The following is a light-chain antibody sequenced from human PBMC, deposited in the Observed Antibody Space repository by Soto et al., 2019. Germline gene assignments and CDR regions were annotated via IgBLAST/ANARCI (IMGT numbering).Light chain of an antibody. CDR1: QSVSSC. CDR2: GAS. CDR3: QQYDKCPLT. J-gene: IGKJ4*01. V-gene: IGKV3D-15*01. Sequence: ENVLTHSPGTLSLSPWEIATLSCRASQSVSSCLAWYQQKPGQAPRLLIYGASTRATGIPARFSGSGSATEFTLTISSLQSEDFAVYYCQQYDKCPLTFGGGTKVDIK.